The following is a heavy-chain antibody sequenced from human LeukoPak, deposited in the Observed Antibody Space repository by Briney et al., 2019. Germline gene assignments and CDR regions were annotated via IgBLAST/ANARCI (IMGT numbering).Heavy chain of an antibody. J-gene: IGHJ6*02. Sequence: GGSLRLSCAASGFTVSGNYMSWVRQAPGKGLEWVSVIYSGGSTYYADSVKGRFTISRDNSKNTLYLQMNSLRAEDTAVYYCASRRSRDGYNYYYYGMDVWGQGTTVTVSS. V-gene: IGHV3-53*01. CDR3: ASRRSRDGYNYYYYGMDV. D-gene: IGHD5-24*01. CDR2: IYSGGST. CDR1: GFTVSGNY.